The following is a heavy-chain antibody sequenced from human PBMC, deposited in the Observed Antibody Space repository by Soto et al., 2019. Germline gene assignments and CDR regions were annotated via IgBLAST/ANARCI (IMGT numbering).Heavy chain of an antibody. D-gene: IGHD4-4*01. CDR1: GYTFIIYA. V-gene: IGHV1-3*01. CDR2: INAGNGNT. CDR3: ARGTPFNYETDFDF. J-gene: IGHJ4*02. Sequence: ASVKVSCKASGYTFIIYATHWVRQAPGQRLEWMGWINAGNGNTKYSQRFQGRVTITRDTSASTVYMELSSLRSEDTAVYYCARGTPFNYETDFDFWGQGTLVTVSS.